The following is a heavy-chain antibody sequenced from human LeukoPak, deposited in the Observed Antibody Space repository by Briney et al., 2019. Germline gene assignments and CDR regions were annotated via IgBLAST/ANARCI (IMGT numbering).Heavy chain of an antibody. J-gene: IGHJ4*02. CDR1: GFTFSTYA. CDR3: AKMVGATNPLFFFDY. Sequence: GRSLRLSCAASGFTFSTYAMHWVRQAPGKGLEWVAVIWYDGSNKYYADSVKGRFTISRDNSKNTLYLQMNSLRAEDTAVYYCAKMVGATNPLFFFDYWGQGTLVTVSS. V-gene: IGHV3-33*06. D-gene: IGHD1-26*01. CDR2: IWYDGSNK.